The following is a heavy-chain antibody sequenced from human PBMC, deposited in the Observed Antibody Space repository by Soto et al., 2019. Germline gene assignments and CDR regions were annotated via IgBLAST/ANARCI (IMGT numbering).Heavy chain of an antibody. D-gene: IGHD6-19*01. V-gene: IGHV3-23*01. Sequence: EVQLLDSGGGLVQPGGSLRLSCAASGFTFSTYAMTWVRQAPGKGLEWVSAISDTGGSTYYADSVKGRFTISRDNSKNTLYLQINSLKAEDTAVYYCAKDRWYSSGWYNYYGMDVWGQGTTVTVSS. CDR3: AKDRWYSSGWYNYYGMDV. J-gene: IGHJ6*02. CDR1: GFTFSTYA. CDR2: ISDTGGST.